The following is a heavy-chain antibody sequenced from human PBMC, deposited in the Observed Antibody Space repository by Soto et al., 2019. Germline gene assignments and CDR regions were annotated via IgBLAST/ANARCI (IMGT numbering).Heavy chain of an antibody. CDR2: IYYTGST. V-gene: IGHV4-61*01. Sequence: SETLSLTCSVSGDSVSSGSHYWSWIRQPPGKGLEWIGYIYYTGSTNYNPSLENRVTTSVDTSKNQISLKLSSVTAADTAVYYCARDLGDYRSGVPRGDHFDYWGQGILVTVSS. D-gene: IGHD3-10*01. CDR3: ARDLGDYRSGVPRGDHFDY. J-gene: IGHJ4*02. CDR1: GDSVSSGSHY.